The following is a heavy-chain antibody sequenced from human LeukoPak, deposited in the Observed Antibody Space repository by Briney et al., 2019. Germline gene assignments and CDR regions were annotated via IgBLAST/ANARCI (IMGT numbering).Heavy chain of an antibody. V-gene: IGHV5-51*01. CDR2: IFPADSDT. J-gene: IGHJ6*02. D-gene: IGHD3-10*01. CDR3: ARVTMVRGVMGYYYGRQL. Sequence: PGESLKISCQRSGYSSITNWIGWARQLPGRGLEWMGIIFPADSDTRYSPSFQGQVTISADKPISTAYLQWSSLKASDTAMYYCARVTMVRGVMGYYYGRQLWGQGTTVTVSS. CDR1: GYSSITNW.